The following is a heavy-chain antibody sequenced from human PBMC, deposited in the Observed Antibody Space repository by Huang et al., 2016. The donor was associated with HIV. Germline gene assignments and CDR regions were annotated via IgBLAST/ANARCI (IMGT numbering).Heavy chain of an antibody. CDR1: GTSMTSSPFY. J-gene: IGHJ6*02. V-gene: IGHV4-39*02. CDR2: VYLRRKT. Sequence: QLRDSGPGLVTPSETLSLTCSASGTSMTSSPFYCGWFRPPPGRGLEWSGSVYLRRKTYHNPSLKSRVTRSIDTSNKQYSMRLTSVTAADTAVYFCAREVRSVDTDRPDGYYYRGLDVWGQGTTVIVSS. CDR3: AREVRSVDTDRPDGYYYRGLDV. D-gene: IGHD2-2*03.